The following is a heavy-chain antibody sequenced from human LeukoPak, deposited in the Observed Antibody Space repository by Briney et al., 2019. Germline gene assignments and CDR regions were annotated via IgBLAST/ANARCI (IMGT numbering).Heavy chain of an antibody. V-gene: IGHV4-39*01. D-gene: IGHD6-19*01. J-gene: IGHJ4*02. CDR1: GGSISSSSYY. CDR2: IYYRGST. CDR3: ARRGSGWLDFDY. Sequence: PSETLSLTCTVSGGSISSSSYYWGWIRQPPGKGLEWIGSIYYRGSTYYNPSLKSRVTISVDTSKNQFSLKLSSVTAADTAVYYCARRGSGWLDFDYWGQGTLVTVSS.